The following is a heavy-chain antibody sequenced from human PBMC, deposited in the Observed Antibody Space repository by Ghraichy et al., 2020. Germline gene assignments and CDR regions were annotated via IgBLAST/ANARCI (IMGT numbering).Heavy chain of an antibody. CDR3: AKGWALRGYFDY. J-gene: IGHJ4*02. D-gene: IGHD6-13*01. CDR1: GFTFSSYA. V-gene: IGHV3-23*01. CDR2: ISGSGGSA. Sequence: GGSLRLSCAASGFTFSSYAMSWVRQAPGKGLEWVSAISGSGGSAYYADSVKGRFTISRDNSKNTLYLQMNSLRAEDTAVYYCAKGWALRGYFDYWGQGTLVTVSS.